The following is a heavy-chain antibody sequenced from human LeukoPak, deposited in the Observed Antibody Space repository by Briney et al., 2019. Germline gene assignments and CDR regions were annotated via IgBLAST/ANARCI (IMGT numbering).Heavy chain of an antibody. D-gene: IGHD6-19*01. CDR2: IKSKTDGGTT. Sequence: GGSLRLSCAASGFTFSDAWMSWVRQAPGKGLEWVGRIKSKTDGGTTDYAAPVKGRFTISRDDSKNTLYLQMNSLKTEDTAVYYCTLTRPPYSSGWYYFDYWGQGTLVTVSS. V-gene: IGHV3-15*01. CDR3: TLTRPPYSSGWYYFDY. J-gene: IGHJ4*02. CDR1: GFTFSDAW.